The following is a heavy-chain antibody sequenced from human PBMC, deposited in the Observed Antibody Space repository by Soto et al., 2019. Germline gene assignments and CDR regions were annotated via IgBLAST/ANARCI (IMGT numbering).Heavy chain of an antibody. CDR3: ARDGDRVPARH. D-gene: IGHD2-2*01. J-gene: IGHJ4*02. CDR1: GGTFSTYS. CDR2: IIPIFGAA. V-gene: IGHV1-69*01. Sequence: QVQVVQSGAEVKQPGSSVKVSCKVSGGTFSTYSISWVRQAPGQGLEWVGGIIPIFGAAKHAQKFQGRVTITAEDSTSTVYMELSGLRSEDTAVYFCARDGDRVPARHWGQGTLVTVSS.